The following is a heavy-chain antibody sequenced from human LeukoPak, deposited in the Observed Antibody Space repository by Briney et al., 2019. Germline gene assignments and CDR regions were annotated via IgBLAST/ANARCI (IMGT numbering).Heavy chain of an antibody. CDR1: GYTFTGYF. Sequence: GASVKVSCKASGYTFTGYFMHWVRQAPGQGLEWMGWINPNSGGTSYAQKFQGRVTMTRDTSISTAYMELSSLRSDDTAVYYCASDNSGNPPYDPWGQGTLVTVSS. CDR2: INPNSGGT. J-gene: IGHJ5*02. D-gene: IGHD5-12*01. CDR3: ASDNSGNPPYDP. V-gene: IGHV1-2*02.